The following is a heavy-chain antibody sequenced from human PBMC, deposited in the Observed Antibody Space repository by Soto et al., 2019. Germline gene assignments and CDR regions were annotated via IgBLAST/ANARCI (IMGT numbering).Heavy chain of an antibody. CDR3: GRREIQGPIDY. J-gene: IGHJ4*02. V-gene: IGHV4-28*01. CDR1: GYSISSSNW. D-gene: IGHD1-26*01. CDR2: IYYSGTT. Sequence: QVQLQESGPGLVKPSDTLSLTCAVSGYSISSSNWWGWIRQPPGKGLEWIGYIYYSGTTYYNPSLKXRXTXSXXTSQNQFSLKLTSVTAVDTAVYYCGRREIQGPIDYWGQGTLVTVSS.